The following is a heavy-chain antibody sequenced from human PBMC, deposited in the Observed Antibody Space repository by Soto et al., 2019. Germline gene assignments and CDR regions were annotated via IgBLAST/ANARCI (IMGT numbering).Heavy chain of an antibody. CDR2: IYHSGST. CDR1: GGSISSSNW. J-gene: IGHJ5*02. Sequence: SETLSLTCAVSGGSISSSNWWSWVRQPPGKGLEWIGDIYHSGSTNYNPSLKSRVTISVDKSKNQFSLKLSSVTAADTAVYYCARYCSGGSCYLDPWGQGTLVTVSS. CDR3: ARYCSGGSCYLDP. V-gene: IGHV4-4*02. D-gene: IGHD2-15*01.